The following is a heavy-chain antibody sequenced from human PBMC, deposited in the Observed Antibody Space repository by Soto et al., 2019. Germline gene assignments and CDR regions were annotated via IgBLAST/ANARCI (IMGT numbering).Heavy chain of an antibody. V-gene: IGHV1-69*01. CDR3: ASGGEYYDENLPHYYFFGMHV. CDR2: IISIFGKA. J-gene: IGHJ6*02. CDR1: GGTFSNYP. Sequence: QVQLVQSGAEVKKPGSSVKVSCKASGGTFSNYPITWVRRAPGQGLEWLGGIISIFGKADYTQKFQGRVTITADEPTSTDYMEISSLRSEDTAVYYCASGGEYYDENLPHYYFFGMHVWGPGTTVTVSS. D-gene: IGHD3-16*01.